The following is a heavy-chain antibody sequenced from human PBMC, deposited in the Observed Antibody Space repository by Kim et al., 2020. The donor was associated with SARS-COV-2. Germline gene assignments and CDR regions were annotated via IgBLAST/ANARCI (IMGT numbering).Heavy chain of an antibody. CDR1: GFTFSSYG. CDR2: IWYDGSNK. J-gene: IGHJ4*02. Sequence: GGSLRLSCAASGFTFSSYGMHWVRQAPGKGLEWVAVIWYDGSNKYYADSVKGRFTISRDNSKNTLYLQMNSLRAEDTAVYYCARDTTPIGYYDSSGLLDYWGQGTLVTVSS. V-gene: IGHV3-33*01. D-gene: IGHD3-22*01. CDR3: ARDTTPIGYYDSSGLLDY.